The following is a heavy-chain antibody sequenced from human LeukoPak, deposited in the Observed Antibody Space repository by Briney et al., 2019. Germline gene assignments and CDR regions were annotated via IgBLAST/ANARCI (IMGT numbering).Heavy chain of an antibody. D-gene: IGHD3-9*01. J-gene: IGHJ4*02. CDR2: ISGSGGST. CDR1: GFTFSSYG. V-gene: IGHV3-23*01. CDR3: AKDLMYYDILTGVTVGYFDY. Sequence: GRSLRLSCAASGFTFSSYGMHWVRQAPGKGLEWVSAISGSGGSTYYADSVKGRFTISRDNSKNTLYLQMNSLRAEDTAVYYCAKDLMYYDILTGVTVGYFDYWGQGTLVTVSS.